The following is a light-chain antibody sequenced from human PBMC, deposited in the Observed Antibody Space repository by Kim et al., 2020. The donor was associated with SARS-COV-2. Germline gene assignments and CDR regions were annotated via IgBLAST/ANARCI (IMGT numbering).Light chain of an antibody. CDR1: SSDIGYNF. CDR3: SSYTISNTLV. V-gene: IGLV2-14*03. J-gene: IGLJ2*01. CDR2: NVS. Sequence: PGQSITSYCTGTSSDIGYNFVSWYQQHPGKAPELLIYNVSNRPSGVSNRFSGSKSGNMASLTISGLQAEDEADYYCSSYTISNTLVFGGGTQLTVL.